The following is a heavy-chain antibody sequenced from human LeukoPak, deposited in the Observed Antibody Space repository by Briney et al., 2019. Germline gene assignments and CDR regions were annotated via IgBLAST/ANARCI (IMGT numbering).Heavy chain of an antibody. CDR2: IIPIFGTA. D-gene: IGHD5-18*01. CDR1: GGTFSSYA. Sequence: SVKVSCKASGGTFSSYAISWVRQAPGQGLEWVGRIIPIFGTANYAQKFQGRVTITTDESTSTAYLELSSLRSEDTAVYYCARTDTAMEIDYWGQGTLVTVSS. V-gene: IGHV1-69*05. J-gene: IGHJ4*02. CDR3: ARTDTAMEIDY.